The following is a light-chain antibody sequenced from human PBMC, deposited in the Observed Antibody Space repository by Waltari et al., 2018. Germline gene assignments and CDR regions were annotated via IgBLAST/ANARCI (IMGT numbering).Light chain of an antibody. CDR1: QSVSSY. CDR2: DAS. Sequence: EIVLTPSPATLSLSPGERATLSCRASQSVSSYLAWYQQKPGQAPRLLIYDASNRATGIPARFSGSGPGTDFTLTISSLEPEDFAVYYCQQRSNWLLTFGGGTKVEIK. CDR3: QQRSNWLLT. V-gene: IGKV3D-11*02. J-gene: IGKJ4*01.